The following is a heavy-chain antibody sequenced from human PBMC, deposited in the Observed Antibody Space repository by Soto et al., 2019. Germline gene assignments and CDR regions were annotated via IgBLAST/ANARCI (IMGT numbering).Heavy chain of an antibody. D-gene: IGHD1-26*01. J-gene: IGHJ6*02. V-gene: IGHV1-69*13. CDR2: IIPIFGAA. CDR3: ARVLGASYYCYGMDV. CDR1: AGTFSSYA. Sequence: SVKGSCKASAGTFSSYAVSWVRQAPGQGLEWMGGIIPIFGAANYEQKFQGRVTITADEATSTAYRELSSLRAEDTAVYYCARVLGASYYCYGMDVWGQGTTVTVSS.